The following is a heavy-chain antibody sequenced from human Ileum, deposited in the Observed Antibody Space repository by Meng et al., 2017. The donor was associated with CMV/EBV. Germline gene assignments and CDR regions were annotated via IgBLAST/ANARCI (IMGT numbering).Heavy chain of an antibody. Sequence: ASVKVSCKASGYTFTGYYMHWVRQDPGQGLEYIGWINPNGGATGYTQKFQGRVTMTRDTSISTAYMELSRLTSDDTAKYYCARDIYNSGWLLAFWGQGTPVTVSS. J-gene: IGHJ1*01. CDR2: INPNGGAT. CDR1: GYTFTGYY. D-gene: IGHD6-19*01. V-gene: IGHV1-2*02. CDR3: ARDIYNSGWLLAF.